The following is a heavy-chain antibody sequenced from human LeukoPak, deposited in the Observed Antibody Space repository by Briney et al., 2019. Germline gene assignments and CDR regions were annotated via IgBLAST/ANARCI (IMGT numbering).Heavy chain of an antibody. CDR2: IYHSGST. CDR3: ARSGDFWSGSPSYFDY. D-gene: IGHD3-3*01. V-gene: IGHV4-30-2*01. J-gene: IGHJ4*02. CDR1: GGSISSGGYY. Sequence: SETLSLTCTVSGGSISSGGYYWSWIRQPPGKGLEWIGYIYHSGSTYYNPSLKSRVTMSVDRSKNQFSLKLSSVTAADTAVYYCARSGDFWSGSPSYFDYWGQGTLVTVSS.